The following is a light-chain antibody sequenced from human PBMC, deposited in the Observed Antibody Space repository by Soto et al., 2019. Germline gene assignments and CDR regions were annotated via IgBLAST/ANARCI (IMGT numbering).Light chain of an antibody. J-gene: IGKJ5*01. CDR1: QSISSW. CDR2: DAS. Sequence: DIQMTQSPSTLSASVGDRVTITCRASQSISSWLAWYQQKPGKAPKLLIYDASSLESGVPSRVSGSGSGTEFALTISSLQPDDFAPYYCQQYNSYPITFGQGTRLEIK. CDR3: QQYNSYPIT. V-gene: IGKV1-5*01.